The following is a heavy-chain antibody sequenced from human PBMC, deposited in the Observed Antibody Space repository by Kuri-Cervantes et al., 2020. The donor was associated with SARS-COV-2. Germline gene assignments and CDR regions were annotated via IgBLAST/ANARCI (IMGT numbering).Heavy chain of an antibody. Sequence: GGSLRLSCAASPFTFRSDDMHWVRQATGKGLEWVSYISSSSSIYYADSVKGRFTISRDNAKNSLYLQMNSLRAEDTAVYYCARATRTLRNYYESSGYAFDNWGQGTLVTVSS. CDR1: PFTFRSDD. CDR3: ARATRTLRNYYESSGYAFDN. CDR2: ISSSSSI. D-gene: IGHD3-22*01. J-gene: IGHJ4*02. V-gene: IGHV3-69-1*01.